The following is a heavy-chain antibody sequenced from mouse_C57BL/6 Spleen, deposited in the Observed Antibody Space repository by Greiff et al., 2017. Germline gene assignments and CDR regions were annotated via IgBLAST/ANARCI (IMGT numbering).Heavy chain of an antibody. Sequence: QVQLKQPGAELVKPGASVKLSCKASGYTFTSYWMQWVKQRPGPGLEWIGEIDPSDSYTNYNQKFKGKATLTVDTSSSTAYMQLSSLTSEDSAVYYCARRTGAFAYWGQGTLVTVSA. CDR1: GYTFTSYW. D-gene: IGHD4-1*01. J-gene: IGHJ3*01. CDR3: ARRTGAFAY. CDR2: IDPSDSYT. V-gene: IGHV1-50*01.